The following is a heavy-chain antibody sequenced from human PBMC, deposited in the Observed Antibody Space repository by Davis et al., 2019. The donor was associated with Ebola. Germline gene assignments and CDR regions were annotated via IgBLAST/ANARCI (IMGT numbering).Heavy chain of an antibody. D-gene: IGHD3-10*01. CDR2: ISSSSTNI. J-gene: IGHJ4*02. CDR3: ARDEGGILLWFGN. Sequence: GGSLRLSCAASGFRFATYTMNWVRQAPGKGLEWISYISSSSTNIYYADSVKGRFTISRGNAKNSLYLQMNSLRDEDTAVYYCARDEGGILLWFGNWGQGTLVTVSS. V-gene: IGHV3-48*02. CDR1: GFRFATYT.